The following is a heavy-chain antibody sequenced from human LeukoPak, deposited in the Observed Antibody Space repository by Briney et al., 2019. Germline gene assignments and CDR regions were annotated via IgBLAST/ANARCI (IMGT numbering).Heavy chain of an antibody. CDR1: GDSITSGSYY. D-gene: IGHD4/OR15-4a*01. J-gene: IGHJ4*02. CDR3: GTAYGAMRWGGLFDY. CDR2: IYYSGST. Sequence: SQTLSLTCTVSGDSITSGSYYWTWVRQHPGKGLEWIGHIYYSGSTYYNPSLKSRVTISVDTSKNQFSLKLSSVTAADTAVYYCGTAYGAMRWGGLFDYWGQGTLVTVSS. V-gene: IGHV4-31*03.